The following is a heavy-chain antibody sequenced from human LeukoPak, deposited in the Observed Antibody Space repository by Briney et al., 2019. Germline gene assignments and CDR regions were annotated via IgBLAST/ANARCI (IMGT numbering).Heavy chain of an antibody. CDR2: IYYSGST. CDR3: ARDRPISGSRSPLIQH. CDR1: GGSISSGGYY. Sequence: SETLSLTCTVSGGSISSGGYYWSWIRQHPGKGLEWIGYIYYSGSTYYNPSLKSRVTISVDTSKNQFSLKLSSVTAADTAVYYCARDRPISGSRSPLIQHWGQGTLVTVSS. V-gene: IGHV4-31*03. D-gene: IGHD6-13*01. J-gene: IGHJ1*01.